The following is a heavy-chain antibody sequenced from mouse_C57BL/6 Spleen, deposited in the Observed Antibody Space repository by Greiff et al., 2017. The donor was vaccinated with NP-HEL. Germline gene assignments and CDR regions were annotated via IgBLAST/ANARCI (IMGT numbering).Heavy chain of an antibody. Sequence: QVQLQQSGAELVKPGASVKISCKASGYAFSSYWMNWVKQRPGKGLEWIGQIYPGDGDTNYNGKFKGKATLTADKSSSTAYMQLSSLTSEDSAVYFCARSDYGSSLYYFDYWGQGTTLTVSS. J-gene: IGHJ2*01. CDR2: IYPGDGDT. CDR3: ARSDYGSSLYYFDY. CDR1: GYAFSSYW. V-gene: IGHV1-80*01. D-gene: IGHD1-1*01.